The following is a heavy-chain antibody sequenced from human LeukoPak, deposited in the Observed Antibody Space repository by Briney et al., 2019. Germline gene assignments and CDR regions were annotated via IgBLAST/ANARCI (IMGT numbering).Heavy chain of an antibody. CDR2: IKQDGSEK. Sequence: PGGSLRLSCAASGLTFSSYWMSWVRQAPGKGLEWVANIKQDGSEKYYVDSVKGRFTISRDNAKNSLYLQMNSLRAEDTAVYYCARDRSGSLWGQGTLVTVSS. CDR3: ARDRSGSL. D-gene: IGHD1-26*01. CDR1: GLTFSSYW. V-gene: IGHV3-7*01. J-gene: IGHJ4*02.